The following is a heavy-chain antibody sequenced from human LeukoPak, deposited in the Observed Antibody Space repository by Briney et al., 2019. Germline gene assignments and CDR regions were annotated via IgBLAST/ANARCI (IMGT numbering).Heavy chain of an antibody. V-gene: IGHV3-30*02. CDR2: IRYDGSNK. CDR3: AEALTTVTTWGDY. CDR1: GFTFSSYG. J-gene: IGHJ4*02. Sequence: GGSLRLSCAASGFTFSSYGMHWVRQAPGKGLEWVAFIRYDGSNKYYADSVKGRFTISRDNSKNTLYLQMNSLRAEDTAVYYCAEALTTVTTWGDYWGQGTLVTVSS. D-gene: IGHD4-17*01.